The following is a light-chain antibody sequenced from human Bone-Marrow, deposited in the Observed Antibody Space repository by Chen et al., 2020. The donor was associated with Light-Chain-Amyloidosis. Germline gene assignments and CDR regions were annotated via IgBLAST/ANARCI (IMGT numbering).Light chain of an antibody. Sequence: EIELTQPPGTLSLSAGERATLTCRTSQRVSRSYLALYQQKPSQAPRLLIYGASSRATGITDRFIGSGSGTDFTLTISRLEPEDFAVYYCQQYGSSPQTFGQGTKVEIK. CDR3: QQYGSSPQT. CDR2: GAS. CDR1: QRVSRSY. V-gene: IGKV3-20*01. J-gene: IGKJ1*01.